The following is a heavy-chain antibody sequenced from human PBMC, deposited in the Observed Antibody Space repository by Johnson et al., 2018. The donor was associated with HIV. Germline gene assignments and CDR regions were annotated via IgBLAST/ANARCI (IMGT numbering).Heavy chain of an antibody. V-gene: IGHV3-30-3*01. D-gene: IGHD5-18*01. J-gene: IGHJ3*02. CDR1: GFAFSTYA. CDR2: ISYDGNKS. CDR3: TRHSSLGYPRAFDI. Sequence: QVQLVESGGGVVQAGRSLRVSCTASGFAFSTYAMHWVRQAPGKGLEWVAVISYDGNKSYYADSVKGRFTISRDDSKNTAYLQMNSLKTEDTAVYYCTRHSSLGYPRAFDIWGQGTMVTVSA.